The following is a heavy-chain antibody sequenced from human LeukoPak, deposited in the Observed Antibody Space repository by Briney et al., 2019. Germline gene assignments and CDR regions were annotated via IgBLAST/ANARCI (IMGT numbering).Heavy chain of an antibody. CDR3: ARGGTTVTPGLLWFDP. CDR2: ISYGGST. J-gene: IGHJ5*02. CDR1: GGSISSYY. D-gene: IGHD4-17*01. Sequence: SETLSLTCTVSGGSISSYYWTWIRQPPGRGLEWVGYISYGGSTNYNPSLKSRVTISVDTSTNQFSLKLSSVTAADTAVYYCARGGTTVTPGLLWFDPWGQGTLVTVSS. V-gene: IGHV4-59*01.